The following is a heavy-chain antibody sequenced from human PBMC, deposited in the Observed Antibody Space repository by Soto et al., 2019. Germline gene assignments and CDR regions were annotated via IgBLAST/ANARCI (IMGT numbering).Heavy chain of an antibody. CDR3: ARGASYYYDSSGLRTFDY. D-gene: IGHD3-22*01. CDR2: IYTSGST. V-gene: IGHV4-4*07. CDR1: GGSISSYY. J-gene: IGHJ4*02. Sequence: SETLSLTCTVSGGSISSYYWSWVRQPAGKGLEWIGRIYTSGSTNYNPSLKSRVTMSVDTSKNQFSLKLSSVTAADTAVYYCARGASYYYDSSGLRTFDYWGQGTLVTVSS.